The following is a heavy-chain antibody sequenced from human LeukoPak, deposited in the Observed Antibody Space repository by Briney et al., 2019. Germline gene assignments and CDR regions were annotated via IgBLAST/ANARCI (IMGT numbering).Heavy chain of an antibody. V-gene: IGHV4-39*01. J-gene: IGHJ5*02. Sequence: SETLSLTCTVSGGSISGSSYYWGWIRQPPGQGLEWIESIYYSGSTYYNPSLKSRVTISVDTSKNQFSLKLSSVTAADTAVYYCARATGVVPAHNWFDPWGQGTLVTVSS. CDR3: ARATGVVPAHNWFDP. CDR2: IYYSGST. CDR1: GGSISGSSYY. D-gene: IGHD2-2*01.